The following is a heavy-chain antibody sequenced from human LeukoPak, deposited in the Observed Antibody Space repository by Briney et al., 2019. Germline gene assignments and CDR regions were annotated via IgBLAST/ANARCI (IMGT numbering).Heavy chain of an antibody. V-gene: IGHV5-51*01. CDR3: ARRIAAAGTGEDY. Sequence: GESLKISRKGSGYSFNTYWIGWVRQMPGKGLEWMGIIYPGDSDTKYSPSFQGQVTISADKSISTAYLQWSSLKASDTAMYYCARRIAAAGTGEDYWGQGTLVTVSS. D-gene: IGHD6-13*01. CDR1: GYSFNTYW. CDR2: IYPGDSDT. J-gene: IGHJ4*02.